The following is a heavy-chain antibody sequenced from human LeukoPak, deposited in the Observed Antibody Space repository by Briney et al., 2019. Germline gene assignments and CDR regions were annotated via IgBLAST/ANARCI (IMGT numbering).Heavy chain of an antibody. Sequence: ASVKVSCKASGGTFSTFPISRVRQAPGQGLEWIGGIIPIFGPNYAQKFQGRATISADLATATAYMELSSLTSEDTSVYYCATGKDRSGYYYSLDYWGQGTLVTVSS. D-gene: IGHD3-22*01. V-gene: IGHV1-69*13. CDR1: GGTFSTFP. CDR3: ATGKDRSGYYYSLDY. J-gene: IGHJ4*02. CDR2: IIPIFGP.